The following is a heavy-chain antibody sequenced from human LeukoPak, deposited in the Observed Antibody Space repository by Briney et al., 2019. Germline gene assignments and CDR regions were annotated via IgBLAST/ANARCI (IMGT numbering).Heavy chain of an antibody. J-gene: IGHJ4*02. Sequence: GGSLRLSCAVSGLTFSTYSMNWVRQAPGKGLEWVSSISSSSRNIYYADSLRGRFTISRDNAKNSLYLQMNSLRAEDTAVYYCARDYFPSEWGQGTLVTVSS. CDR1: GLTFSTYS. D-gene: IGHD2/OR15-2a*01. CDR3: ARDYFPSE. CDR2: ISSSSRNI. V-gene: IGHV3-21*01.